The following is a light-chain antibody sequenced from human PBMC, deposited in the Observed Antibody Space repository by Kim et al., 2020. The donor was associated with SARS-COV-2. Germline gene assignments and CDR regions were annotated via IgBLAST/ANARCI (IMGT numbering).Light chain of an antibody. V-gene: IGKV3-15*01. CDR1: QSVSSD. J-gene: IGKJ2*01. CDR2: GAS. Sequence: VSPGERATLSCRASQSVSSDLAWYQQKPGQAPRLLIYGASTRATGIPARFSGSGSGTVFALTISSLQSEDFAVYYCQQYNNWPYTFGQGTKWRS. CDR3: QQYNNWPYT.